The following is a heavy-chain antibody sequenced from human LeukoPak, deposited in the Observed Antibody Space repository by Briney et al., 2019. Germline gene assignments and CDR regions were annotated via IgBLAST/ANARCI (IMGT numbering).Heavy chain of an antibody. CDR3: ASGEGGIQLWFNY. D-gene: IGHD5-18*01. CDR2: IYHSGST. CDR1: GGSISSGGYS. Sequence: SQTLSLTCAVSGGSISSGGYSWSWIRQPPGTGLEWIGYIYHSGSTYYNPSLKSRVTISVDRSKNQFSLKLSSVTAADTAVYYCASGEGGIQLWFNYWGQGTLVTVSS. V-gene: IGHV4-30-2*01. J-gene: IGHJ4*02.